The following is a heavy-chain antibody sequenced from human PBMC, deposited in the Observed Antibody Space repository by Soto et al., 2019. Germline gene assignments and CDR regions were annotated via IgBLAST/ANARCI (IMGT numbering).Heavy chain of an antibody. V-gene: IGHV3-53*01. CDR2: INNVGST. D-gene: IGHD3-22*01. CDR3: ARSSPDYYDSSGYYYGY. J-gene: IGHJ4*02. Sequence: PGGSLRLSCAASGGTVSGPYMNWVRQAPGKGLEWVSIINNVGSTYYADSVKGRFTISRDNAKNSLYLQMNSLRAEDTAVYYCARSSPDYYDSSGYYYGYWGQGTLVTVSS. CDR1: GGTVSGPY.